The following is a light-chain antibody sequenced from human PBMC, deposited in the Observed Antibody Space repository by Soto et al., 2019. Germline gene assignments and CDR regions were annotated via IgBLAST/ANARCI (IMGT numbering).Light chain of an antibody. Sequence: EVLMTLSPATLSVSPGEKATLSCWASETVATNLAWYQQKPGQAPRLLISGASTRAAGISDRFRGSGSGTEFTLTISSLRSEDSGIYYCQQYFEWPPMTFGQGTKVEI. J-gene: IGKJ1*01. CDR1: ETVATN. CDR2: GAS. CDR3: QQYFEWPPMT. V-gene: IGKV3-15*01.